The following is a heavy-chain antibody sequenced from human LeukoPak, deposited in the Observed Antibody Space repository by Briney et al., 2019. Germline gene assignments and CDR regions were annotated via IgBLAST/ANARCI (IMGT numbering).Heavy chain of an antibody. CDR3: ARDLSSNWCVFDP. J-gene: IGHJ5*02. V-gene: IGHV1-2*02. Sequence: GASVKVSCRAPGYTFTGYYMHWVRQAPGQGLEWMGWINPNTGATNYAQKFQGRVTMTRDTSISTAYMELSSLRSDDTAVYYCARDLSSNWCVFDPWGQGTLVTVSP. CDR1: GYTFTGYY. D-gene: IGHD6-13*01. CDR2: INPNTGAT.